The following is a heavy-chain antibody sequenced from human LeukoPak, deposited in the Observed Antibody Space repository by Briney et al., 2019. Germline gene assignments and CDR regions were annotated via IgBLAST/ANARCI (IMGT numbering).Heavy chain of an antibody. CDR3: ARGRRETNDY. Sequence: ASVKVSFKASGYTFTIYDINWVRQAPGQGLEWMGWMNPNSGNTGYAQKFQGRVTMTRNTSISTAYMELSSLRSEDTAVYYCARGRRETNDYWGQGTLVTVSS. CDR1: GYTFTIYD. D-gene: IGHD1/OR15-1a*01. CDR2: MNPNSGNT. V-gene: IGHV1-8*01. J-gene: IGHJ4*02.